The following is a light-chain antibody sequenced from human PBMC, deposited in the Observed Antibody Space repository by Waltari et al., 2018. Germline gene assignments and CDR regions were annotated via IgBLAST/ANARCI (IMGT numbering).Light chain of an antibody. V-gene: IGLV2-23*01. Sequence: QSALTQPASVSGSPGQSITISCTGTNSDVGNYNLVSWYQQHPGKAPKLMIYEGNKRPSGVSNRFSGSKSASTASLTISGLQAEDEADYYCCSYAGSSTWVFGGGTKLTVL. CDR1: NSDVGNYNL. J-gene: IGLJ3*02. CDR2: EGN. CDR3: CSYAGSSTWV.